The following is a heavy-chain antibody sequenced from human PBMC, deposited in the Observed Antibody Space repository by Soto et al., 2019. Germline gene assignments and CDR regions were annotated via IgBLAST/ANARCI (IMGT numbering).Heavy chain of an antibody. CDR3: ASSGALYDYIWGSYRPEYFQH. CDR1: GYTFTSYG. Sequence: PRHSVKVSCKASGYTFTSYGISWVRQAPGQGLEWMGWISAYNGNTNYAQKLQGRVTMTTDTSTSTAYMELRSLRSDDTAVYYCASSGALYDYIWGSYRPEYFQHWGQGTLVTVSS. CDR2: ISAYNGNT. D-gene: IGHD3-16*02. J-gene: IGHJ1*01. V-gene: IGHV1-18*01.